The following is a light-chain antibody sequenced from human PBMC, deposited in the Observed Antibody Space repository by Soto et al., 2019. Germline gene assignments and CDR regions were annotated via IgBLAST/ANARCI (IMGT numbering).Light chain of an antibody. CDR1: QSVSSSY. J-gene: IGKJ1*01. V-gene: IGKV3-20*01. CDR2: GAS. CDR3: QQYGSSPKGA. Sequence: EIVLTQSPGTLSLSPGERVTLSCRASQSVSSSYLAWYQQKPGQAPRLHIYGASSRATGIPDRFSGSGSGTDFTLTISRLEPEDFAVYYCQQYGSSPKGAFGQGTKVEIK.